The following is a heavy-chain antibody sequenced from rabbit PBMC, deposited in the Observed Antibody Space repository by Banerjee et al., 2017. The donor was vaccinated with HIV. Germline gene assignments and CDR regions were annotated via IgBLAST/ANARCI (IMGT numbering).Heavy chain of an antibody. CDR2: IYGGSGST. D-gene: IGHD4-2*01. Sequence: QEQLEESGGGLVQPEGSLALTCKASGFTISSSYWMSWVRQAPGKGLEWIGCIYGGSGSTYYASWAKGRFTISKTSSTTVTLQMTSLTAADTATYFCARGTGGAGDGLNLWGPGTLVTVS. CDR3: ARGTGGAGDGLNL. V-gene: IGHV1S45*01. J-gene: IGHJ4*01. CDR1: GFTISSSYW.